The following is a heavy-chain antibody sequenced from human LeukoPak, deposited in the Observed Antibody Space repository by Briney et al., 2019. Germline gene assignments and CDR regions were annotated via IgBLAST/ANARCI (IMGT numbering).Heavy chain of an antibody. CDR1: GFRFSGYW. CDR2: INRDGSQK. Sequence: GGTLRLSCAGSGFRFSGYWINWVRQARGRGLEWVASINRDGSQKYYVDSVTGRSTISRDNAKNSLYLQMNSLRAEDTAVYYCARDNWGFDIWGQGTMVTVSS. V-gene: IGHV3-7*04. J-gene: IGHJ3*02. D-gene: IGHD7-27*01. CDR3: ARDNWGFDI.